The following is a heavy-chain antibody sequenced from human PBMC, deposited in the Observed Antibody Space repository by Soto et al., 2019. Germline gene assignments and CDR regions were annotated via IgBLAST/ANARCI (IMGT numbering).Heavy chain of an antibody. CDR2: IKSKIDDETT. D-gene: IGHD2-2*01. CDR1: GFTFSNAW. V-gene: IGHV3-15*01. CDR3: STVEVPAGTNDCGYYYYYMDV. Sequence: EVQVVESGGGLVKPGGSLRLSCEGSGFTFSNAWMSWVRQVPGKGLEWVGRIKSKIDDETTEYAAPAKGRFTISRDDSKNTLYLQMNSLKTEDTAMYYCSTVEVPAGTNDCGYYYYYMDVWGKGTTVTVSS. J-gene: IGHJ6*03.